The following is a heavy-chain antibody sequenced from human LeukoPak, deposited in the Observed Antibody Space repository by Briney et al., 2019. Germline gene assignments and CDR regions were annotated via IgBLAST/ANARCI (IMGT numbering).Heavy chain of an antibody. J-gene: IGHJ4*02. CDR2: INAGNGNT. D-gene: IGHD4-17*01. CDR1: GYTFTSYA. CDR3: ARDVGGAMTTVTTFDY. V-gene: IGHV1-3*01. Sequence: ASVKVSCKASGYTFTSYAMHWVRQATGQRLEWMGWINAGNGNTKYSQKFQGRVTITRDTSASTAYMELSSLRSEDTAVYYCARDVGGAMTTVTTFDYWGQGTLVTVSS.